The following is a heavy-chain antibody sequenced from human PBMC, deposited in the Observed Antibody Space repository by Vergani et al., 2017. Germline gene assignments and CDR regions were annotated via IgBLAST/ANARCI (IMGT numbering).Heavy chain of an antibody. V-gene: IGHV3-23*01. CDR3: VKDPRDIVAVPGPHDY. J-gene: IGHJ4*02. D-gene: IGHD2-2*01. CDR2: ISVYDGRT. CDR1: GFTFSSYA. Sequence: EVQLLESGGGLVQPGGSLRLSCAASGFTFSSYAMSWVRQAPGKGLEWVSSISVYDGRTFYADSVKGRFTISRDNSKNTLYLQMNSLGAEDTAVYFCVKDPRDIVAVPGPHDYWGQGTLVTVSS.